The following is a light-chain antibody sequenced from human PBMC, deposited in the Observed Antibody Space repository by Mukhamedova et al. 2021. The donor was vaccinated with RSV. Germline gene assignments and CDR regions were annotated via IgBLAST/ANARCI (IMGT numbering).Light chain of an antibody. Sequence: GDRVTITCRASHTITSWLAWYQQKPGKAPKLLIYAASDLESGVPLRFSGSGSGTEFTLTISSLQPDGFATYYCQQYYTYPWTFG. CDR3: QQYYTYPWT. V-gene: IGKV1-5*03. CDR2: AAS. CDR1: HTITSW. J-gene: IGKJ1*01.